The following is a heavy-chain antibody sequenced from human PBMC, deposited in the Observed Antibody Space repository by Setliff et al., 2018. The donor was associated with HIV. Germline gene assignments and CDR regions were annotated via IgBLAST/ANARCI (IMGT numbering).Heavy chain of an antibody. CDR3: TRGGISDY. V-gene: IGHV1-3*01. CDR2: INAGNGHT. J-gene: IGHJ4*02. CDR1: GYTFTSYP. Sequence: ASVKVSCKASGYTFTSYPLHWVRQAPGQRLEWMGWINAGNGHTKYSQKFQGRVTITRDTSASTAYMELSSLRSEDTAVYYCTRGGISDYWGQGALVTVPQ. D-gene: IGHD3-3*02.